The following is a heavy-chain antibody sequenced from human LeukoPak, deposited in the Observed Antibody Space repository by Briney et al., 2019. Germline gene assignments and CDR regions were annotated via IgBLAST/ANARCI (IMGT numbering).Heavy chain of an antibody. CDR3: AKGSYYDSSGSLYFDY. CDR1: GFTFSSYA. CDR2: ISGGGDNT. V-gene: IGHV3-23*01. D-gene: IGHD3-22*01. J-gene: IGHJ4*02. Sequence: GGSLRLSCAASGFTFSSYAMSWVRQAPGKGLEWVSGISGGGDNTYYADSVKGRFTISRDNSKNTLYVQVNSLGTEDTAAYYCAKGSYYDSSGSLYFDYWGQGTLVTVSS.